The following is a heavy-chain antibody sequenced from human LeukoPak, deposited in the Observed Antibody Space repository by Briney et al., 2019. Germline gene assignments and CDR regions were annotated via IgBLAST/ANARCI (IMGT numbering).Heavy chain of an antibody. J-gene: IGHJ6*02. Sequence: GGSTYHADSVKGRFTISRDNSKNTLYLQMNSLRAEDTAVYYCARDQYYYDSSGYSHYGMDVWGQGTTVTVSS. V-gene: IGHV3-53*01. CDR2: GGST. CDR3: ARDQYYYDSSGYSHYGMDV. D-gene: IGHD3-22*01.